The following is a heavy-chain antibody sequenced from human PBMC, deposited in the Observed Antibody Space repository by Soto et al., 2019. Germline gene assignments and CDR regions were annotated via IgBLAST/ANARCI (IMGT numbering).Heavy chain of an antibody. D-gene: IGHD1-1*01. CDR1: GFTFSNYA. Sequence: GGSLRLSCAASGFTFSNYAMSWVRQAPGKGLEWVSAMSGSGASTYYADSVKGRFSISRDNSESTLHLQMNSLRVDDTAVYYCAKLRLTTLDAFDMWGQGTMVTVSS. CDR3: AKLRLTTLDAFDM. V-gene: IGHV3-23*01. CDR2: MSGSGAST. J-gene: IGHJ3*02.